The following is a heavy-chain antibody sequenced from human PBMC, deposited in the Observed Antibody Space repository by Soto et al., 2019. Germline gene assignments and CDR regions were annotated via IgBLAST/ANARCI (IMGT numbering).Heavy chain of an antibody. CDR2: ISAYNGNT. Sequence: QVQLVQSGAEVKKPGASVKVSCKASGYTFTSYGISWVRQAPGQGLEWMGWISAYNGNTNYAQKLQGRVTMTTDTSTSTAYMELRSLGSADTAVYYCARDRSLPIAAAGTSIYYYYYGMDVWGQGTTVTVSS. CDR3: ARDRSLPIAAAGTSIYYYYYGMDV. D-gene: IGHD6-13*01. J-gene: IGHJ6*02. CDR1: GYTFTSYG. V-gene: IGHV1-18*01.